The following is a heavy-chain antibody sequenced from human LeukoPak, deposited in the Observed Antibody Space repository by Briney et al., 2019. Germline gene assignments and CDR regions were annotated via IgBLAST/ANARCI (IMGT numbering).Heavy chain of an antibody. CDR3: ARGGGTAGDYYYGMDV. CDR2: IYYSGST. CDR1: GGSISSYY. J-gene: IGHJ6*02. D-gene: IGHD2-15*01. Sequence: SETLSLTCTVSGGSISSYYWSWIRQPPGKGLEWIGYIYYSGSTNYNPSLKSRVTISVDTSKNQFSLKLSSVTAADTAVYYCARGGGTAGDYYYGMDVWGQGTTVTVPS. V-gene: IGHV4-59*01.